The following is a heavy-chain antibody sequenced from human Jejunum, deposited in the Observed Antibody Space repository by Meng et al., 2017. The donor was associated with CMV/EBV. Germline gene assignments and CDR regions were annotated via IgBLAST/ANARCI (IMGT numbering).Heavy chain of an antibody. CDR3: ARRLITGFFDS. CDR2: IYYTGST. J-gene: IGHJ4*02. Sequence: CTVYGGSIKNSSSYWAGIRQPPGKGLEWIDNIYYTGSTSYNPSLKSRVTLSIDTSRNQFSLNLNSVTAADTGVYYCARRLITGFFDSWGQGTLVTVSS. CDR1: GGSIKNSSSY. D-gene: IGHD1-20*01. V-gene: IGHV4-39*01.